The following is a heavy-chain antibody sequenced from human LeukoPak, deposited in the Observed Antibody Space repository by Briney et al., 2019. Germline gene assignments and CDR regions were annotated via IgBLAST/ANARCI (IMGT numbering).Heavy chain of an antibody. V-gene: IGHV1-18*01. D-gene: IGHD5-24*01. Sequence: ASVKVSCKASGYSFTDSGISWVRQAPGQGPEWMAWISVYNGNTNYAQKFQGRVTMTTDTSTSTAYMELRSLRSDDTAVYYCARDRGRDGSADYWGHRTLDTVSS. CDR3: ARDRGRDGSADY. CDR2: ISVYNGNT. CDR1: GYSFTDSG. J-gene: IGHJ4*01.